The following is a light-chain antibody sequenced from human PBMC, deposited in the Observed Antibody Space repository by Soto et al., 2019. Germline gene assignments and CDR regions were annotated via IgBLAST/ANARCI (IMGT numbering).Light chain of an antibody. CDR1: QSINNRY. CDR3: QQFGSSPGFT. J-gene: IGKJ3*01. V-gene: IGKV3-20*01. Sequence: EIVLTQSPGTLSLSPGXXATLSCRASQSINNRYLAWYQQKPGQAPRLLIYAASSRATGIPDRFSGSGSGTDFTLTISRLEPEDFAVYYCQQFGSSPGFTFGPGTKVDIK. CDR2: AAS.